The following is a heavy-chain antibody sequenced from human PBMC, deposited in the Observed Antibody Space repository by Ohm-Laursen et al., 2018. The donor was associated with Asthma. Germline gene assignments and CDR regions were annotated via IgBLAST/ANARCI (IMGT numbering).Heavy chain of an antibody. V-gene: IGHV4-59*01. CDR3: ARDFDPGSYSMIHAFDI. Sequence: TLSLTCTVSGGSITSYYWTWIRQAPGKGLEWLGHIYYRGSTTYNPSHKSRVTISVDTSKNQFSLRLTSVTAADTAVYYCARDFDPGSYSMIHAFDIWGQGTMVTVSS. CDR2: IYYRGST. CDR1: GGSITSYY. D-gene: IGHD1-26*01. J-gene: IGHJ3*02.